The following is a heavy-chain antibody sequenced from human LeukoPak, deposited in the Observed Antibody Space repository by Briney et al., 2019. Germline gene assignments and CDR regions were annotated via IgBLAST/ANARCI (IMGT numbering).Heavy chain of an antibody. J-gene: IGHJ3*02. V-gene: IGHV1-18*01. CDR1: GYTFNKFG. D-gene: IGHD3-16*02. Sequence: ASVKVSCTASGYTFNKFGIAWVRQAPGQGLEWVGWISTYNGKTDHSQKFQGRVTMTTDISTNTAYMELRSLRSDDTVVYYCARDLIIYGEVIPLQWGAFDIWGQGTMVTVSS. CDR2: ISTYNGKT. CDR3: ARDLIIYGEVIPLQWGAFDI.